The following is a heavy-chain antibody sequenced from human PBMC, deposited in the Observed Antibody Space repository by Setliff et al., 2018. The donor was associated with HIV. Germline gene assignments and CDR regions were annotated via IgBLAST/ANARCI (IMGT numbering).Heavy chain of an antibody. V-gene: IGHV4-59*01. CDR1: GGFISSFY. CDR3: ARVYNLRVGSFYFDY. D-gene: IGHD3-22*01. J-gene: IGHJ4*02. Sequence: SETLSLTCTDSGGFISSFYWSWVRQPPGKGLEWIGYIYHSGSTNYNPSLKSRVTISVDTSKNQFFLRLSSVTAADTAIYYCARVYNLRVGSFYFDYWGQGTLVTVSS. CDR2: IYHSGST.